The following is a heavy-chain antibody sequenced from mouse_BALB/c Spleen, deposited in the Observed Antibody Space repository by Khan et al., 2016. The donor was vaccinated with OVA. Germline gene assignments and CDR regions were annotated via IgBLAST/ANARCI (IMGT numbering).Heavy chain of an antibody. CDR3: ARTARIKY. D-gene: IGHD1-2*01. CDR2: ISYSGST. Sequence: EVQLQESGPGLVKPSQSLSLTCTVTGYSITSGYGWNWIRQFPGNKLEWMGYISYSGSTNFNPSLKSRISITRDTSNNQFFLQLKSVTTEDTATDDCARTARIKYWGQGTTLTVSS. J-gene: IGHJ2*01. V-gene: IGHV3-2*02. CDR1: GYSITSGYG.